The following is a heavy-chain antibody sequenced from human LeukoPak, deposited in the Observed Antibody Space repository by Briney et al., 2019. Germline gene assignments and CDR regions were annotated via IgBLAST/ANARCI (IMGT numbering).Heavy chain of an antibody. CDR2: INWNGGST. CDR3: ARGRYYDSSGYPADY. J-gene: IGHJ4*02. Sequence: GGSLRLSCAASGFTFDDYGMSWVRQAPGKGLEWVSGINWNGGSTGYADSVKGRFTISRDNAKNSLYLQMNSLRAEDTALYYCARGRYYDSSGYPADYWGQGTLVTVSS. D-gene: IGHD3-22*01. V-gene: IGHV3-20*04. CDR1: GFTFDDYG.